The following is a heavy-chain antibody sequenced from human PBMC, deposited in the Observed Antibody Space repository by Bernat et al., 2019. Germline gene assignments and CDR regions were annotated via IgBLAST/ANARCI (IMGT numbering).Heavy chain of an antibody. Sequence: QLQLQESGPGLVKPSETLSLTCTVSGGSISSSSYYWGWIRQPPGKGLEWIGSIYYSGSTYYNPSLKSRVTIAADTSKNQFSLKLSAVTAADTAVYYCARREDDYVWGSYRSYAFDIWGQGTMVTVSS. D-gene: IGHD3-16*02. CDR2: IYYSGST. V-gene: IGHV4-39*01. CDR3: ARREDDYVWGSYRSYAFDI. CDR1: GGSISSSSYY. J-gene: IGHJ3*02.